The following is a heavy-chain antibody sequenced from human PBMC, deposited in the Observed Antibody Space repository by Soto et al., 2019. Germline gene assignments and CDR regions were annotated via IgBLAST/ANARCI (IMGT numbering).Heavy chain of an antibody. Sequence: PSETLSLTCAVSGYSISSGYYWGWIRQPPGKGLEWIGYIYYSGSTNYNPSLKSRVTISVDTSKNQFSLKLSSVTAADTAVYYCARGRGYCSSTSCYFNWFDPWGQGTLVTVSS. CDR2: IYYSGST. CDR3: ARGRGYCSSTSCYFNWFDP. V-gene: IGHV4-38-2*01. J-gene: IGHJ5*02. D-gene: IGHD2-2*01. CDR1: GYSISSGYY.